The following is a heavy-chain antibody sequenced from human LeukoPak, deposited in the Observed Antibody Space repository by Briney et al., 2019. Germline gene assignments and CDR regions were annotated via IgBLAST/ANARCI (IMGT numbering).Heavy chain of an antibody. V-gene: IGHV3-48*04. CDR1: GFTFSSYS. D-gene: IGHD3-22*01. Sequence: PGGSLRLSCAASGFTFSSYSMNWVRQAPGKGLEWVSYISSSSSTIYYADSVKGRFTISRDNAKNSLYLQMNSLRAEDTAFFYCARAAFGYYDSSGLVDSWGQGTLVTVSS. CDR2: ISSSSSTI. J-gene: IGHJ4*02. CDR3: ARAAFGYYDSSGLVDS.